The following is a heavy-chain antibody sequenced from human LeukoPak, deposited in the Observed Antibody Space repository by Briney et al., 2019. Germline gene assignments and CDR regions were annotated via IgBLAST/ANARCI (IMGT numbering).Heavy chain of an antibody. Sequence: SQTLSLTCTLSGGSISSGDYYWSWIRQPPGKGLEWIGYIYYSGSTNYNPSLKSRVTISVDTSKNQFSLKLSSVTAADTAVYYCARGGFGELPDYWGQGTLVTVSS. CDR3: ARGGFGELPDY. CDR1: GGSISSGDYY. D-gene: IGHD3-10*01. CDR2: IYYSGST. V-gene: IGHV4-61*08. J-gene: IGHJ4*02.